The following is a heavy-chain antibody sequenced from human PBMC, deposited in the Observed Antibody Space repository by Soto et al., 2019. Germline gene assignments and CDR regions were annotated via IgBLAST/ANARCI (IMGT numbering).Heavy chain of an antibody. Sequence: EVQLLESGGGLVQPGESLRLSCAASGFTFSSNAMSWVRQAPGKGLEWVSAISGSGATTYYADSVKGRFTISRDNSKNTLYQHMNSLRAEDTAVYYCAKSQRARSYYYYGMDVWGQGTTVTVSS. D-gene: IGHD5-18*01. CDR1: GFTFSSNA. J-gene: IGHJ6*02. V-gene: IGHV3-23*01. CDR2: ISGSGATT. CDR3: AKSQRARSYYYYGMDV.